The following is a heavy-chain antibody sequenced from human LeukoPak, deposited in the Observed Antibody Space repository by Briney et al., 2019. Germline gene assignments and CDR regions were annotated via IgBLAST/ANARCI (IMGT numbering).Heavy chain of an antibody. V-gene: IGHV3-74*01. CDR1: GFTFSTSW. CDR2: IRGDGSST. Sequence: PGGSLRLSCAASGFTFSTSWMHWVRQAPGKGLVWVSRIRGDGSSTTYADSVKGRVTITRDNAKNTLYMQMNSLRVEDTAVYYCARGGSPFYWGQGTVVTVSS. D-gene: IGHD3-10*01. CDR3: ARGGSPFY. J-gene: IGHJ4*02.